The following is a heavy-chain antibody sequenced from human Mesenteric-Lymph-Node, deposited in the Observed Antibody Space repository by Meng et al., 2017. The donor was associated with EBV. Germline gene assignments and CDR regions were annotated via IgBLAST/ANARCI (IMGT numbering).Heavy chain of an antibody. CDR2: SNQSGST. CDR3: ARGKTVGRSPWFDP. V-gene: IGHV4-34*01. Sequence: QVHLQQCGAGLLKPSETLSLTCAVYGGSFSGYYWTWIRQSPGKGLEWIGESNQSGSTSYNPSLKSRVTISVDTSQNQFSLKLSSVTAADTAVYYCARGKTVGRSPWFDPWGQGTLVTVSS. J-gene: IGHJ5*02. CDR1: GGSFSGYY. D-gene: IGHD4-11*01.